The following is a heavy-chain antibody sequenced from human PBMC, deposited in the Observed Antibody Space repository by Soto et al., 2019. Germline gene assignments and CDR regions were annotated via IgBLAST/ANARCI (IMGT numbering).Heavy chain of an antibody. CDR2: ISGSGGST. CDR3: AKDLLNYNNSPGRNP. CDR1: GFTFSSYA. V-gene: IGHV3-23*01. J-gene: IGHJ5*02. D-gene: IGHD4-4*01. Sequence: EVQLLESGGGLVQPGGSLRLSCAASGFTFSSYAMSWVRQAPGKGLEWVSAISGSGGSTYYADSVKGRFTISRDNSKNKLYLQMNSLRAEDTAVYYCAKDLLNYNNSPGRNPWGQGTLVTVSS.